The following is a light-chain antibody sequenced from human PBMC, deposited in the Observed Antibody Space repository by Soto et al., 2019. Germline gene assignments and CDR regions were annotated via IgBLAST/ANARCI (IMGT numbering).Light chain of an antibody. Sequence: QSVLTQPASVSGSPGQSITISCTGTSSDVGGYNYVSWYQQHPGKAPKLMIYDVSNRPSGVSNRFSGSKSGNTASLPISGLQAEDEADYYCSSYTSSSTLDLVFGGGTKLTVL. CDR3: SSYTSSSTLDLV. J-gene: IGLJ2*01. V-gene: IGLV2-14*01. CDR1: SSDVGGYNY. CDR2: DVS.